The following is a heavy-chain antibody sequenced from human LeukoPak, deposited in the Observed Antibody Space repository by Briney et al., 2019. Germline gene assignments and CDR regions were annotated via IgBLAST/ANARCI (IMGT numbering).Heavy chain of an antibody. D-gene: IGHD4-11*01. J-gene: IGHJ4*02. CDR1: GYTFADYY. CDR2: INPNSGET. V-gene: IGHV1-2*02. Sequence: ASVRVSCKTSGYTFADYYIHWVRQAPGQGLEWMGWINPNSGETNSAQKFQGRVTMTGDTSISTAYMELRRVTSDDTAVYYCARDRDYSNTERGFDYWGQGTLVTVSS. CDR3: ARDRDYSNTERGFDY.